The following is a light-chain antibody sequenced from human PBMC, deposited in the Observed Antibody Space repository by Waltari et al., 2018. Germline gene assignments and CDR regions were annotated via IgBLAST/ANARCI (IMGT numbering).Light chain of an antibody. Sequence: EIVFTQSPGTLSLSPGEGAPRSCRASQSGSRLVWYQQKPGPAPRLLIYDVSTRATVIPDRFSGSGSGTVFSLTISRLESEDFAVYYCQHYVTLPVTFGQGTKVEIK. CDR3: QHYVTLPVT. J-gene: IGKJ1*01. V-gene: IGKV3-20*01. CDR1: QSGSR. CDR2: DVS.